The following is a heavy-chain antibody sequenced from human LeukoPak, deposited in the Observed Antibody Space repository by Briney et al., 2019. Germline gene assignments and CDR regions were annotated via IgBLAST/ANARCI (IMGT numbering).Heavy chain of an antibody. CDR3: ARDKTPHCGGDCFAFDV. CDR1: GLTFSSYE. D-gene: IGHD2-21*02. Sequence: PGGSLRLPCAACGLTFSSYEMNWARQATGKGLEWVSYITRCGSTVYYAQSVKGRFTISRDNAKDSLYLQMNSLRAEDMAVYYCARDKTPHCGGDCFAFDVWGEGTMVSVSS. J-gene: IGHJ3*01. CDR2: ITRCGSTV. V-gene: IGHV3-48*03.